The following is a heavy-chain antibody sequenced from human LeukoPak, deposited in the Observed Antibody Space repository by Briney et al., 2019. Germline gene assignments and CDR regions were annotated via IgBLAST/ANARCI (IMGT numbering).Heavy chain of an antibody. CDR2: MNPNSGNT. Sequence: ASVKVSCKASGYTFTSYDINWVRQATGQGLEWMGWMNPNSGNTGYAQKFQGRVTMTRNTSISTAYMELSSLRSEDTAVYYCARGLYCGGDCYENYYYMDVWGKGTTVTISS. J-gene: IGHJ6*03. CDR3: ARGLYCGGDCYENYYYMDV. V-gene: IGHV1-8*01. D-gene: IGHD2-21*02. CDR1: GYTFTSYD.